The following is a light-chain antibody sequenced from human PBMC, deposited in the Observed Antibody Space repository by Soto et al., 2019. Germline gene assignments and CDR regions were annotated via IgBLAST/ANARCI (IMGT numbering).Light chain of an antibody. CDR3: QQYNNWPPLT. CDR2: GAS. CDR1: QSVSSS. V-gene: IGKV3-15*01. Sequence: EIVMTQSPATLSVSPGDRATLSCRASQSVSSSLAWYQQKPGQAPRLLIHGASTRATGIPARFSGSGSGTEFTLTISSLQSEDFAVYYCQQYNNWPPLTFGGGTRVEIK. J-gene: IGKJ4*01.